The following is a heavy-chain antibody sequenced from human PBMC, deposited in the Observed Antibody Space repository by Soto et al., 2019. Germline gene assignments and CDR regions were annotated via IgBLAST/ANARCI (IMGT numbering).Heavy chain of an antibody. V-gene: IGHV4-39*01. CDR1: GCSITSSSYY. Sequence: SETLSLTCTVSGCSITSSSYYWGWIRQPPGKGLEWIGNIYYSGSTYYNPSLKSRVTISVDTSKNQFSLKLSSVTAADTAVYYCMLGSGWKDFDYWGQGTLVTVSS. J-gene: IGHJ4*02. D-gene: IGHD3-22*01. CDR3: MLGSGWKDFDY. CDR2: IYYSGST.